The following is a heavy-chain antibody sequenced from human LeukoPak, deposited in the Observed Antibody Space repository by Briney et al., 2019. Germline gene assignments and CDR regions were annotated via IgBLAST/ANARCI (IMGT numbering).Heavy chain of an antibody. CDR3: ARPRRYYGSGSPYAFDI. V-gene: IGHV4-59*12. CDR1: GGSISSYY. D-gene: IGHD3-10*01. Sequence: SETLSLTCTVSGGSISSYYWGWIRQPPGKGLEWIGYIYYSGSTNYNPSLKSRVTISVDTSKNQFSLKLSSVTAADTAVYYCARPRRYYGSGSPYAFDIWGQGTMVTVSS. J-gene: IGHJ3*02. CDR2: IYYSGST.